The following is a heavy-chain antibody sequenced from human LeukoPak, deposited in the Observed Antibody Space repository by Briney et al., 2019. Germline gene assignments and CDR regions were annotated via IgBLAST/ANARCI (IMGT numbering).Heavy chain of an antibody. J-gene: IGHJ3*02. CDR1: GFTFSSYW. V-gene: IGHV3-74*01. Sequence: GGSLRLSCAASGFTFSSYWMHWVRQAPGKGLVWVSRINSDGSSTSYADSVKGRFTISRDNAKNTLYLQMNSLRAEDTAVYYCARATTYYYDSSGYRNAFDIWGQGTMVTVSS. D-gene: IGHD3-22*01. CDR2: INSDGSST. CDR3: ARATTYYYDSSGYRNAFDI.